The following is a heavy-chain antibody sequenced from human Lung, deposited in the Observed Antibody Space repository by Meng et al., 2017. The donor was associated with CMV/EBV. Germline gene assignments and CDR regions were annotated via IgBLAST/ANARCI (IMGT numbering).Heavy chain of an antibody. J-gene: IGHJ4*02. Sequence: GGSLRLSCAASGFTFNIFEMNWVRQTPGKGLEWVAYINDATNSKFYADSVKGRFTISRDNAQNSLFLQMNSLRVEDTAIYYCARTPRGYSFGYSAFYLDSWGQGSLVTVSS. CDR3: ARTPRGYSFGYSAFYLDS. D-gene: IGHD3-22*01. CDR1: GFTFNIFE. V-gene: IGHV3-48*03. CDR2: INDATNSK.